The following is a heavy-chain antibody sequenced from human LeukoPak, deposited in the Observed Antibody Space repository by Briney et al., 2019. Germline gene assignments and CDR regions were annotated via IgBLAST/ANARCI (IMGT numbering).Heavy chain of an antibody. CDR1: GFSFSAYS. CDR3: YYYDSSGYYPQTKIDY. V-gene: IGHV3-23*01. J-gene: IGHJ4*02. CDR2: ISGSGGST. D-gene: IGHD3-22*01. Sequence: GGSLRLSCAASGFSFSAYSMNWVRQAPGKGLEWVSGISGSGGSTYYADSVKGRFTISRDNSKNTVYLQMNSLRAEDTAVYYCYYYDSSGYYPQTKIDYWGQRTLVTVSS.